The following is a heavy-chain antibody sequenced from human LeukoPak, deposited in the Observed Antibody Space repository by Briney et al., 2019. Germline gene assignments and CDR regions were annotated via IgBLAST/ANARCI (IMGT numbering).Heavy chain of an antibody. J-gene: IGHJ4*02. CDR3: ATLFHHGGIYHPFEF. Sequence: QPGGSLRLSCAASGFTLSDHYVDWVRQAPGKGLEWIGHTRTKAQSYTAEYVASVKGRFTMSGDDSKNSVYLQMNSLKAEDAAVYYCATLFHHGGIYHPFEFWGQGTLVTVSS. D-gene: IGHD2-15*01. CDR1: GFTLSDHY. CDR2: TRTKAQSYTA. V-gene: IGHV3-72*01.